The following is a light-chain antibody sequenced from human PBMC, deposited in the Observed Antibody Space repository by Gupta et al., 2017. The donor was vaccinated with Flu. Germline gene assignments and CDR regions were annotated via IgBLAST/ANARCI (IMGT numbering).Light chain of an antibody. Sequence: STGAVTSGHYPYWFQQKPGQAPRTLIYDTNNKQSWTPARFSGSLLGGKAALTLSGAQPEDEAEYHCLLSYSAGRVFGGGTKLTVL. V-gene: IGLV7-46*01. CDR1: TGAVTSGHY. CDR3: LLSYSAGRV. CDR2: DTN. J-gene: IGLJ3*02.